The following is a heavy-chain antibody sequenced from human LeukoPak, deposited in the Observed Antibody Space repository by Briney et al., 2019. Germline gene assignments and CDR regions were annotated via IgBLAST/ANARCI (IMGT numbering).Heavy chain of an antibody. CDR2: IDLAGEYT. Sequence: GSLRLSCAASGFPFSDYWMHWVRQAPGKGLMWVSTIDLAGEYTTYADSVKGRFTISRDNAKDTLYLQMNSLRAEDTAVYYCASGNSHAFDIWGQGTMVTVSS. CDR1: GFPFSDYW. V-gene: IGHV3-74*01. J-gene: IGHJ3*02. CDR3: ASGNSHAFDI.